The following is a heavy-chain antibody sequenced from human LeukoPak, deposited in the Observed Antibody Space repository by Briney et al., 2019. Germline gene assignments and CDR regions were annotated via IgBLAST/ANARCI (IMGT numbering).Heavy chain of an antibody. CDR2: ISGSGGST. CDR1: GYTFSSYA. CDR3: ARGHSGWYGY. V-gene: IGHV3-23*01. Sequence: QTGGSLRLSCAASGYTFSSYAMSWVRQAPGKGLRWVSAISGSGGSTYYADSVKGRFTISRDNSKNTLYLQMNSLRAEDTAVYYCARGHSGWYGYWGQGTLVTVSP. D-gene: IGHD6-19*01. J-gene: IGHJ4*02.